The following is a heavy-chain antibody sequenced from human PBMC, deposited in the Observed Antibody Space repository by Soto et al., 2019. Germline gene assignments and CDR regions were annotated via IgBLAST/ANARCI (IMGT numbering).Heavy chain of an antibody. D-gene: IGHD3-10*01. CDR2: ISYDGSNK. CDR3: ATEGEDGSGTYKAFDI. CDR1: GFTFSSYA. Sequence: QVQLVESGGGVVQPGRSLRLSCAASGFTFSSYAMHWVRQAPGKGLEWVAVISYDGSNKYYADSVKGRFTISRDNSKNTLYLQMNSLRAEHTAVYYCATEGEDGSGTYKAFDIWGQGTMVTVSS. V-gene: IGHV3-30-3*01. J-gene: IGHJ3*02.